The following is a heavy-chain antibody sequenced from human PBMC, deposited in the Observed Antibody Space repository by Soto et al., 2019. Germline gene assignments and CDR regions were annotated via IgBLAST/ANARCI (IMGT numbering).Heavy chain of an antibody. CDR3: ANLIVFHSSYYHDY. CDR1: GVPFSGYY. Sequence: PETLSLTCAVYGVPFSGYYWSWIRQSPGKGLEWIGEINHSGNTNYNPSLKSRVTMLVDTSKNQFSLSLSSVTAADTAVYYCANLIVFHSSYYHDYWGHGTLVTVS. D-gene: IGHD1-26*01. CDR2: INHSGNT. J-gene: IGHJ4*01. V-gene: IGHV4-34*01.